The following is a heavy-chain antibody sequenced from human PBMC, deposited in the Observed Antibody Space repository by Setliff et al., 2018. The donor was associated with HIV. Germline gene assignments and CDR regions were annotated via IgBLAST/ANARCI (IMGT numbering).Heavy chain of an antibody. CDR3: ARGGNSRAAGFDS. D-gene: IGHD5-12*01. CDR1: GGSITSGGHY. J-gene: IGHJ5*01. V-gene: IGHV4-31*02. CDR2: IHYTGSN. Sequence: SETLSLTCTVSGGSITSGGHYWSWIRQQAGKGLEWIGYIHYTGSNFYNPSLTDRLTMSVDTSDNQFSLKLTSVTAADTAVYYCARGGNSRAAGFDSWGQGTLVTVSS.